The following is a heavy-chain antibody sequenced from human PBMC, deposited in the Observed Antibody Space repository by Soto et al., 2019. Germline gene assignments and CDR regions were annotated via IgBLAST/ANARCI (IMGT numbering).Heavy chain of an antibody. D-gene: IGHD3-10*01. Sequence: PGGSLRPGCAASGFTVSSYAMSWVRQAPGKGLEWVSAISGSGGSTYYADSVKGRFTISRDNSKNTLCLQMNSLRAEDTAVYYCAKDPLVRGVIHYFDYWGQGTLVTVSS. CDR1: GFTVSSYA. CDR3: AKDPLVRGVIHYFDY. J-gene: IGHJ4*02. CDR2: ISGSGGST. V-gene: IGHV3-23*01.